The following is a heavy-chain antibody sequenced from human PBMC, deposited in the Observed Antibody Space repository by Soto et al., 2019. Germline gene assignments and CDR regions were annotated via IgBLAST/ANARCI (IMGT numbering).Heavy chain of an antibody. J-gene: IGHJ5*02. Sequence: HPGGSLRLSFTASGFTFSSYGMHWVRQAPGKGLEWVAVISYDGSNKYYADSVKGRFTISRDNSKNTLYLQMNSLRAEDTAVYYCAKAGSELRFLEWLSWFDAWGQGTLVTVSS. V-gene: IGHV3-30*18. D-gene: IGHD3-3*01. CDR1: GFTFSSYG. CDR2: ISYDGSNK. CDR3: AKAGSELRFLEWLSWFDA.